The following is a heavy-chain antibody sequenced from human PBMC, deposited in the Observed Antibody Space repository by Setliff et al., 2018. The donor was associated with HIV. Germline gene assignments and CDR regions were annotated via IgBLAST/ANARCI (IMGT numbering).Heavy chain of an antibody. V-gene: IGHV4-34*04. CDR3: ARGREVIRDTYYSYFYMDV. J-gene: IGHJ6*04. CDR1: GETFNDYF. D-gene: IGHD3-22*01. Sequence: SETLSLTCAVYGETFNDYFWTWIRQSPGKGLEWIGELNHSGNINQNPSLKSGSTLSVDTSKNQFSLRLNSVTAADTAVYYCARGREVIRDTYYSYFYMDVWSRGTAVTVSS. CDR2: LNHSGNI.